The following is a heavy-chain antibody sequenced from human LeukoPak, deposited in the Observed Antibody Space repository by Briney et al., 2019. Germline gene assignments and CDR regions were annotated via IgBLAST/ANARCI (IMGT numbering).Heavy chain of an antibody. D-gene: IGHD2-15*01. V-gene: IGHV4-61*02. CDR1: SGSISSGTYY. CDR2: IYSSGST. CDR3: ARDRGYCSGGSCYYLAFDI. Sequence: SETLSLTCTVSSGSISSGTYYWSWIRQPAGKGLEWIGRIYSSGSTNYNPSLKSRVTMSVDTSKNQFSLKLNSVTAADTAVYYCARDRGYCSGGSCYYLAFDIWGHGTMVTVSS. J-gene: IGHJ3*02.